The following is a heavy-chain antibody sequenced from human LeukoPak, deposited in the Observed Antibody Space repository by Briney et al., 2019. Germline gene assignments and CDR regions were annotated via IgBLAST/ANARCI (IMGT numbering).Heavy chain of an antibody. D-gene: IGHD6-19*01. CDR1: GFTFSSYA. CDR3: ARARSSGGYYYYYGMDV. CDR2: ISYDGSNK. Sequence: PGGSLRLSCAASGFTFSSYAMHWVRQAPGKGLEWVAVISYDGSNKYYADSVKGRFTISRDNSKNALYLQMNSLRAEDTAVYYCARARSSGGYYYYYGMDVWGQGTTVTVSS. J-gene: IGHJ6*02. V-gene: IGHV3-30-3*01.